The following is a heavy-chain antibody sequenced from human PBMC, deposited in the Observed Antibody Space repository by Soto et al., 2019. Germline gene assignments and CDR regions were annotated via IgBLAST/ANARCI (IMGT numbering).Heavy chain of an antibody. CDR2: IIPIFGTA. CDR1: GGTFSSYA. D-gene: IGHD6-6*01. CDR3: ARGFSIAARLDY. V-gene: IGHV1-69*01. J-gene: IGHJ4*02. Sequence: QVQLVQSGADVKKPGSSVKVSCKASGGTFSSYAISWVRQAPGQGLEWMGGIIPIFGTANYAQKFQGRVTITADESTSTAYVELSSLRSEDTAAYYCARGFSIAARLDYWGQGTLVTVSS.